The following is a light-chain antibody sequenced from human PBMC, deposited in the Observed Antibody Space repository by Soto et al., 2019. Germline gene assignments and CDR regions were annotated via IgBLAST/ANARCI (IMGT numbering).Light chain of an antibody. CDR2: DAS. V-gene: IGKV1-33*01. Sequence: DIQMTQSPSSLSASVGDRRTITCQASHDITSYLNWYQHQPGKAPKLLIYDASILEAGVPPRFSGSGSGTDFTRTISGLQPEDVATYYCEHCDYLPIVGPGTTVDFK. CDR3: EHCDYLPI. J-gene: IGKJ3*01. CDR1: HDITSY.